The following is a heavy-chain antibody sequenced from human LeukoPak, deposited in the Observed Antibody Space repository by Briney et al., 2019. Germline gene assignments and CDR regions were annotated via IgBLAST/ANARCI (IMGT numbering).Heavy chain of an antibody. CDR1: GFTFSSYE. J-gene: IGHJ4*02. V-gene: IGHV3-48*03. CDR3: ARFPSGWKDY. Sequence: GGSLRLSCAASGFTFSSYEMNWVRQAPGKGLEWVSYISSSGSTIYYADSVKGRFTISRDNAKNSLYLQMNSLRAEDTAVYYCARFPSGWKDYWGQGTLVTVSS. CDR2: ISSSGSTI. D-gene: IGHD6-19*01.